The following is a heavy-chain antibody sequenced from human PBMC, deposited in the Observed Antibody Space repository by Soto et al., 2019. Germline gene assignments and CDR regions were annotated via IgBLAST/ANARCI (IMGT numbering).Heavy chain of an antibody. CDR2: ISYDGNNK. V-gene: IGHV3-30*18. Sequence: QVQLVESGGGVVQPGRSLRLSCAASGFIFSTYGMHWVRQAPGKGLEWLSVISYDGNNKYYADSVKGRFTISRDNSKNTLWQQMDSLRTEETAVYYCAKELLLTTITTVGDWGQGTRGTVSS. CDR3: AKELLLTTITTVGD. D-gene: IGHD4-17*01. CDR1: GFIFSTYG. J-gene: IGHJ4*02.